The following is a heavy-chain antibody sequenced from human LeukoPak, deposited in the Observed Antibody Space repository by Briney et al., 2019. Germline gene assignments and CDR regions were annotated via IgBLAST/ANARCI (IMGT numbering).Heavy chain of an antibody. V-gene: IGHV5-51*01. CDR3: ARLVGGSNYGLFDY. CDR1: GYTFTSYW. Sequence: GESLKISCKGSGYTFTSYWIGWVRQMPGKGPEWMGIIYPDDSDTRYSPSFHGQVTISADKSISTAYLQWSGLKASDTAMYYCARLVGGSNYGLFDYWGQGTLVTVSS. D-gene: IGHD5-18*01. J-gene: IGHJ4*02. CDR2: IYPDDSDT.